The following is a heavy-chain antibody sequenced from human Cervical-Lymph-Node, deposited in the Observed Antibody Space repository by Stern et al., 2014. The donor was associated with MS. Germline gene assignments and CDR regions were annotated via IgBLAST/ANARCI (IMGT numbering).Heavy chain of an antibody. V-gene: IGHV4-59*01. J-gene: IGHJ4*02. CDR2: IYYSGST. Sequence: QVQLQESGPGLVKPSETLSLTCTVSGGPISSYYWSWIRQPPGKGLEWIGYIYYSGSTNYNPSLKSRVTISVDTSKNQFSLKLSSVTAADTAVYYCARDSGSYFFDYWGQGTLVTVSS. CDR1: GGPISSYY. CDR3: ARDSGSYFFDY. D-gene: IGHD1-26*01.